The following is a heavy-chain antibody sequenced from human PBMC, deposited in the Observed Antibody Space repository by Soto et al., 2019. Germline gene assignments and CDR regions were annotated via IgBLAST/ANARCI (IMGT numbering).Heavy chain of an antibody. CDR1: GGSISSGGYY. V-gene: IGHV4-31*02. Sequence: SETLSLTCTVSGGSISSGGYYWILIRQHPGKGLEWIGYIYYSGSTYYNPSLKSRVTISVDTSKNQFSLKLSSVTAADTAVYYCARGDTMVRGVINPQYYYYYYMDVWGKGTTVTVSS. CDR3: ARGDTMVRGVINPQYYYYYYMDV. D-gene: IGHD3-10*01. CDR2: IYYSGST. J-gene: IGHJ6*03.